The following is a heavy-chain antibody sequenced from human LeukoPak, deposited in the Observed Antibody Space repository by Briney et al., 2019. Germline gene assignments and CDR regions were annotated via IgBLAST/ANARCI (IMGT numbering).Heavy chain of an antibody. J-gene: IGHJ4*02. CDR1: GFTFSNYG. D-gene: IGHD2-15*01. Sequence: GGSLRLSCAASGFTFSNYGMHWVRQAPGKGLEWVSIITGTGGRYYGDSVKGRFILSRDNSKNTVYMQMSSLRADDTATYYCAKDYCRDGNCPFPFLDSWGQGTLVTVSS. CDR2: ITGTGGR. V-gene: IGHV3-NL1*01. CDR3: AKDYCRDGNCPFPFLDS.